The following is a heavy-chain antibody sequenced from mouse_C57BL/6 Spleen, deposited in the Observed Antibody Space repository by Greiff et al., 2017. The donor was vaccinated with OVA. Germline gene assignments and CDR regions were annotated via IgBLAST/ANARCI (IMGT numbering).Heavy chain of an antibody. CDR2: ISNSGST. V-gene: IGHV3-8*01. CDR1: GYSFTSDY. CDR3: ARSRGQLSPYFDY. J-gene: IGHJ2*01. D-gene: IGHD3-2*02. Sequence: EVQLQESGPGLVKPSQSLSLTCSVSGYSFTSDYWNWFRTFPGNKLEYLGYISNSGSTYNNPSLKSRISITRDTSTNQFYLQLNSVTTEDTATYYCARSRGQLSPYFDYWGQGTTLTVSS.